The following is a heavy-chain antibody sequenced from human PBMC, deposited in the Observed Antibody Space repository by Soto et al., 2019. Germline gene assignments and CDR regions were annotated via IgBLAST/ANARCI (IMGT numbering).Heavy chain of an antibody. CDR1: GYTFSNFW. J-gene: IGHJ4*02. Sequence: PGASLKISCQSSGYTFSNFWIGWVRQSPGKGLEWMGIIYPGDHETRYSQSFHGKVTITAARSINTAYLQWNRLEASDTAFYFCARSPRSSPYFDYWGQGALVTVSS. CDR3: ARSPRSSPYFDY. D-gene: IGHD6-13*01. V-gene: IGHV5-51*01. CDR2: IYPGDHET.